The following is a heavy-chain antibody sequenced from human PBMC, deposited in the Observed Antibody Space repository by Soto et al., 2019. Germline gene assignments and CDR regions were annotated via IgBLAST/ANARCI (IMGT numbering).Heavy chain of an antibody. CDR3: AKDSRCGGDYYPYYYYYGMDV. J-gene: IGHJ6*02. D-gene: IGHD2-21*02. Sequence: GGSLRLSCAASGFTFSSYAMSWVRQAPGKGLEWVSAISGSGGSTYYADSVKGRFTISRDNSKNTLYLQMNSLRAEDTAVYYCAKDSRCGGDYYPYYYYYGMDVWGQGTTVTVSS. V-gene: IGHV3-23*01. CDR2: ISGSGGST. CDR1: GFTFSSYA.